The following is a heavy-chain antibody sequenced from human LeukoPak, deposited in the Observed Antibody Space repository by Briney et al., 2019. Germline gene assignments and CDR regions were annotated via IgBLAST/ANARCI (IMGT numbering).Heavy chain of an antibody. CDR2: ICDSGRTI. Sequence: GGSLRLSCAASEFTIRDCYMSWIRQAPGKGLEWVSYICDSGRTIYYADSVKGRFTISRDNAKNSVYLQMNNLRAEDTAVYYCATDRLGDYDHSGYYDKWGQGTLVTVSS. V-gene: IGHV3-11*01. J-gene: IGHJ4*02. D-gene: IGHD3-22*01. CDR3: ATDRLGDYDHSGYYDK. CDR1: EFTIRDCY.